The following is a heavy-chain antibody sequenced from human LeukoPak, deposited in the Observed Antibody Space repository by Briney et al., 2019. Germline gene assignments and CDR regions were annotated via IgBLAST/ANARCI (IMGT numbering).Heavy chain of an antibody. CDR1: GGSVSSYY. D-gene: IGHD5-18*01. V-gene: IGHV4-59*02. J-gene: IGHJ4*02. CDR3: ATVDTTMGKDS. CDR2: IYYSGST. Sequence: SETLSLTCTVSGGSVSSYYWSWIRHPPGKGLEWIGYIYYSGSTNYNPSLKGRVTMSVDTSKNQFSLKLSSVTAADTAVYYCATVDTTMGKDSWGQGTLVTVSS.